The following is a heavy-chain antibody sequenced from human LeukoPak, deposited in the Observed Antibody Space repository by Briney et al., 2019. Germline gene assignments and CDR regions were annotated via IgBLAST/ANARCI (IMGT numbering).Heavy chain of an antibody. J-gene: IGHJ3*02. CDR1: GDSISSSSYY. CDR3: ATSYRSSTNCYAVGAFDI. D-gene: IGHD2-2*01. CDR2: FYYSGST. V-gene: IGHV4-39*01. Sequence: SETLSLTCTVSGDSISSSSYYWGWIRQPPGKGLEWIGSFYYSGSTYNNPSLKSRVTIFADTSKNQFSLKLNSVTAADTAVYYCATSYRSSTNCYAVGAFDIWGQGTTVTVSS.